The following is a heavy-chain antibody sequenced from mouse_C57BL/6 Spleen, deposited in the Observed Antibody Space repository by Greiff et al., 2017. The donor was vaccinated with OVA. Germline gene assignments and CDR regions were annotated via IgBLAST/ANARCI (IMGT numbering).Heavy chain of an antibody. D-gene: IGHD2-4*01. V-gene: IGHV2-9*01. CDR2: LCGGGST. CDR1: GFSLTSYG. J-gene: IGHJ1*03. CDR3: AKRGYDYDDWYVDV. Sequence: VKVVESGPGLVAPSQSLSITCTVSGFSLTSYGVDWVRQPPGTGLEWLGVLCGGGSTNYTSALMSRLSISKDNSKRQVFLKMNSLQTDDTAMYYCAKRGYDYDDWYVDVWGTGTTVTVSS.